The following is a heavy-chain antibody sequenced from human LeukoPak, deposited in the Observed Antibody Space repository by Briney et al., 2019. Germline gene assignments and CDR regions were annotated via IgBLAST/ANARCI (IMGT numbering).Heavy chain of an antibody. J-gene: IGHJ4*02. CDR3: ARRQYSGYDFDF. V-gene: IGHV5-51*01. D-gene: IGHD5-12*01. CDR1: GYSFTSYW. CDR2: IYPGDSDS. Sequence: GESLKISCKASGYSFTSYWIAWVRQMPGKGLEWMGIIYPGDSDSRYSPSFQGQVTVSADKSISTAYLQWSSLEASDTAMYYCARRQYSGYDFDFWGQGTLVTVSS.